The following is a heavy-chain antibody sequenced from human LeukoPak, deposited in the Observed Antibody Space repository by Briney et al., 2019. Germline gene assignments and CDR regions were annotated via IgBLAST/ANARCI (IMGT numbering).Heavy chain of an antibody. CDR3: ARDPTYSSGLGIDY. Sequence: SDILSLTCTVSGVSISSVDHYWSWIRQPPGKGLECIGYIYYSGSTYYNPSLKSRVTISVDTSKNQFSLKLSSVTAADTAVYYCARDPTYSSGLGIDYWGQGTLVTVSS. CDR2: IYYSGST. J-gene: IGHJ4*02. D-gene: IGHD6-19*01. CDR1: GVSISSVDHY. V-gene: IGHV4-30-4*02.